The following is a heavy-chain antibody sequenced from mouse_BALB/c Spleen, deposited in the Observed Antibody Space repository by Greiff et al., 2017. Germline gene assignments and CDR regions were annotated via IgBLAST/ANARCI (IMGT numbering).Heavy chain of an antibody. V-gene: IGHV7-3*02. D-gene: IGHD2-10*01. CDR2: IRNKANGYTT. J-gene: IGHJ2*01. CDR3: ARDKETYYGNYFDY. Sequence: EVKVEESGGGLVQPGGSLRLSCATSGFTFTDYYMSWVRQPPGKALEWLGFIRNKANGYTTEYSASVKGRFTISRDNSQSILYLQMNTLRAEDSATYYCARDKETYYGNYFDYWGQGTTLTVSS. CDR1: GFTFTDYY.